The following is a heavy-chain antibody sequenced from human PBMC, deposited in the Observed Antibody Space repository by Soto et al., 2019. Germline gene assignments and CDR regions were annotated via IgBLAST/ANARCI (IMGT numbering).Heavy chain of an antibody. CDR3: ARDEDTAMATD. V-gene: IGHV3-53*04. D-gene: IGHD5-18*01. J-gene: IGHJ4*02. CDR2: IYSGGST. CDR1: GFTVSSNY. Sequence: EVQLVESGGGLVQPGGSLRLSCAASGFTVSSNYMSWVRQAPGKGLEWVSVIYSGGSTYYADSVKGRFTISRHNSKNTLYLPMNSLRAEDTAVYYCARDEDTAMATDWGQGTLVTVSS.